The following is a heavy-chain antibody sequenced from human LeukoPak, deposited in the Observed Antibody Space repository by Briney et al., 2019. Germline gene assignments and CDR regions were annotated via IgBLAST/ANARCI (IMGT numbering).Heavy chain of an antibody. D-gene: IGHD4/OR15-4a*01. V-gene: IGHV3-66*04. CDR3: SRRAGAYSHPYDY. CDR2: IYSDNT. Sequence: PGGSLRLSCTVSGFTVSTNCMSWARQAPGKGLEWVSFIYSDNTHYSDSVKGRFTISSDNSKNNLYLQMNSLRAEAEAVYYYSRRAGAYSHPYDYWGQGTLVTVSS. CDR1: GFTVSTNC. J-gene: IGHJ4*02.